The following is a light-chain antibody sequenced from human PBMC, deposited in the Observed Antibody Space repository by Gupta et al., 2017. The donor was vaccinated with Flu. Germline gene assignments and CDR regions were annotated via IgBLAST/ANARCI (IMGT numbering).Light chain of an antibody. CDR2: DTS. V-gene: IGKV3-11*01. CDR3: QQRSNWPPFT. J-gene: IGKJ3*01. CDR1: QSVTSY. Sequence: LTQSPATLSLSPGERATLSCRASQSVTSYLAWYQQKPGQAPRLLIYDTSNRATGIPARFSGSGSGTDFTLTISSLEPEDFAVYYCQQRSNWPPFTFGPGTRVEIK.